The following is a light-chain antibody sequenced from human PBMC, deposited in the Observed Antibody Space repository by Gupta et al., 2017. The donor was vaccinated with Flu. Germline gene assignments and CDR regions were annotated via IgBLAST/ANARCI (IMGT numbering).Light chain of an antibody. Sequence: DIVLTQSPLSLPVIPGEPASISCRSSQSLLHSNGYNYLDWYVQKPGQSPQLLIYLASKRAYGVADRFSGSGSGTDFTLKSSGGEAEDVGIYYCMQNLQTVGFGPGTKVDIK. CDR2: LAS. CDR1: QSLLHSNGYNY. CDR3: MQNLQTVG. V-gene: IGKV2-28*01. J-gene: IGKJ3*01.